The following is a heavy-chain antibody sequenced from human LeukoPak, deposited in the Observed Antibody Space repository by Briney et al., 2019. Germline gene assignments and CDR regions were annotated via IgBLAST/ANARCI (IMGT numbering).Heavy chain of an antibody. CDR3: ARDGVGGIDY. J-gene: IGHJ4*02. CDR1: RFTLSSYA. V-gene: IGHV3-53*01. Sequence: GGALRLSCVAPRFTLSSYAMSWVRQAPGRGLEWVSVIYSGGSTYYADSVQGRFNISRDNSKNTLYLQMNSLRAEDTAVYYCARDGVGGIDYWGQGTLVTVSS. CDR2: IYSGGST. D-gene: IGHD1-26*01.